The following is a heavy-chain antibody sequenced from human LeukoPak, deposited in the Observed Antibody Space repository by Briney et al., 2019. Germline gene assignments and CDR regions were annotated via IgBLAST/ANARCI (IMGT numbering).Heavy chain of an antibody. CDR3: ARESRYYDILTGYYMGDY. CDR1: GYTFTSYG. CDR2: LSAYNGNT. D-gene: IGHD3-9*01. Sequence: EASVKVSCKASGYTFTSYGISWVRQAPGQGLEWMGWLSAYNGNTNYAQKLQGRVTMTTDTSTSTAYMELRSLRSDDTAVYYCARESRYYDILTGYYMGDYWGQGTLVTVSS. V-gene: IGHV1-18*01. J-gene: IGHJ4*02.